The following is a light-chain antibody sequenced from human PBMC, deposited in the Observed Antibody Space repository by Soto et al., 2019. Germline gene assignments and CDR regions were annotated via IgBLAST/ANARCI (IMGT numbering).Light chain of an antibody. CDR2: WAS. J-gene: IGKJ2*01. CDR3: QQYHTTPVYP. Sequence: DIVMTQSPDSLAVSLGERATINCKSSQSVLYSSNNKNYLAWYQQKPGQPPKLLIYWASTRESGVPDRFSGSGSGTDFTLTISSLQAEDVAIYYCQQYHTTPVYPFGQGTKLEIK. V-gene: IGKV4-1*01. CDR1: QSVLYSSNNKNY.